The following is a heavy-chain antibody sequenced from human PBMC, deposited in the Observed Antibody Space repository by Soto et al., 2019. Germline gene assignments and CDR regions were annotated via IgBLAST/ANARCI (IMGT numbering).Heavy chain of an antibody. D-gene: IGHD6-19*01. Sequence: QVQLVESGGGVVQPGRSLRLSCAASGFTFSSYAMHWVRQAPGKGLEWVAVISYDGSNKYYADSVKGRFTISRDNSKNXQYLQMNSLRAEDTAVYYCARGRYRSGWYDARGMDVWGQGTTVTVSS. CDR2: ISYDGSNK. J-gene: IGHJ6*02. CDR3: ARGRYRSGWYDARGMDV. CDR1: GFTFSSYA. V-gene: IGHV3-30-3*01.